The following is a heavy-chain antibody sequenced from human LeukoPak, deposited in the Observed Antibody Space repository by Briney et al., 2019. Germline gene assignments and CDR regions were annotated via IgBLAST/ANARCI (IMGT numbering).Heavy chain of an antibody. J-gene: IGHJ4*02. Sequence: SETLSLTCTVSGGSITTYYWSWIRQPPGKGLEWVGYIYYSGSTNYNPSLKSRVTISVDTSKNQFSLKLSSVTAADTAVYYCASGLSFDYWGQGTLVTVSS. V-gene: IGHV4-59*01. CDR2: IYYSGST. CDR1: GGSITTYY. CDR3: ASGLSFDY. D-gene: IGHD2/OR15-2a*01.